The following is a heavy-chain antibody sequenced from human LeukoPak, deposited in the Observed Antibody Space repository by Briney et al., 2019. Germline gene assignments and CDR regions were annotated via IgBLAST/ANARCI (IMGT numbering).Heavy chain of an antibody. CDR2: IYSGGDT. CDR3: ARDWSEYTGMDV. J-gene: IGHJ6*02. V-gene: IGHV3-66*01. CDR1: GFTFSSHA. Sequence: GGSLRLSCAASGFTFSSHAMSWVRQAPGKGLEWVSVIYSGGDTFYTDSVKGRFTISRDNSKNTVYLQMNSLTAADTAVYYCARDWSEYTGMDVWGQGTTVTVSS. D-gene: IGHD6-6*01.